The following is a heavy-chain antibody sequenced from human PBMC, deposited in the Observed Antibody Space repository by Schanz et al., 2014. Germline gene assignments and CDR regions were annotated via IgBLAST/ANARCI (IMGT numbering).Heavy chain of an antibody. CDR2: IGTAGDT. Sequence: VFLAESGGGLVQPGGSLRLSCAASGFTFSSYDMHWVRQVTGKGLEWVSGIGTAGDTYYPDSVKGRFTISRENAQNSLFLQLNTLRAGDTAVYYCARVVGSGWHYFDLWGQGTLVTVSS. CDR1: GFTFSSYD. J-gene: IGHJ4*02. V-gene: IGHV3-13*04. D-gene: IGHD6-19*01. CDR3: ARVVGSGWHYFDL.